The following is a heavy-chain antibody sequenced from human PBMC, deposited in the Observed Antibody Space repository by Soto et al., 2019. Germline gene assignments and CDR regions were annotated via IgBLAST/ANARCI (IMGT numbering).Heavy chain of an antibody. CDR3: ARDRIPTGMDV. J-gene: IGHJ6*02. D-gene: IGHD3-10*01. CDR2: IYGGGST. Sequence: EVQLVESGGGLVQPGGSLRLSCAASGFTVSSNYMSWGRQAPGKGLEWVPVIYGGGSTYYADSVKGRFTISRDNSKNSLYLQMNSLRAEDTAVYYCARDRIPTGMDVWGQGTTVTVSS. V-gene: IGHV3-66*01. CDR1: GFTVSSNY.